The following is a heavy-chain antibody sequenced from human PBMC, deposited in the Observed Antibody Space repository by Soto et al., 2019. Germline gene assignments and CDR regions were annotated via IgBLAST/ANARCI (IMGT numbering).Heavy chain of an antibody. CDR2: IWYDGSNK. CDR1: GLTFSSYG. Sequence: GGSLRLSSAASGLTFSSYGMHWVRQAPGKGLEWVAVIWYDGSNKYYADSVKGRFTISRDNSKNTLYLQMNSLRAEDTAVYYCARDRLWFGEPDSAFDYWGQGTLVTVSS. D-gene: IGHD3-10*01. J-gene: IGHJ4*02. V-gene: IGHV3-33*01. CDR3: ARDRLWFGEPDSAFDY.